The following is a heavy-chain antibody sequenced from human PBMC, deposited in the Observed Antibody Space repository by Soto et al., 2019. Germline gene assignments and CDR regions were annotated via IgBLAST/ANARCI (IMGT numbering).Heavy chain of an antibody. CDR2: IYYSGST. CDR3: AGTAPIDIFYARADYGMDV. Sequence: QVQLQESGPGLVKPSETLSLTCTVSGGSISSYYWSWIRQPPGKGLEWIGYIYYSGSTNYNPSLKSRVTISVDTSKNQFSLKLSSVTAADTAVYYCAGTAPIDIFYARADYGMDVWGQGTTVTVSS. V-gene: IGHV4-59*01. D-gene: IGHD3-9*01. J-gene: IGHJ6*02. CDR1: GGSISSYY.